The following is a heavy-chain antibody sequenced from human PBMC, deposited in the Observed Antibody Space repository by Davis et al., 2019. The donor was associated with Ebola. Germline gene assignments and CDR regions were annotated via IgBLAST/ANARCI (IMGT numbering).Heavy chain of an antibody. CDR2: ISSSSSYI. D-gene: IGHD3-3*01. CDR1: GFTLDDYA. CDR3: ARDPTRTYYDFWSGSSDYYYGMDV. V-gene: IGHV3-21*01. Sequence: GESLKISCAASGFTLDDYAMNWVRQAPGKGLEWVSSISSSSSYIYYADSVKGRFTISRDNAKNSLYLQMNSLRAEDTAVYYCARDPTRTYYDFWSGSSDYYYGMDVWGQGTTVTVSS. J-gene: IGHJ6*02.